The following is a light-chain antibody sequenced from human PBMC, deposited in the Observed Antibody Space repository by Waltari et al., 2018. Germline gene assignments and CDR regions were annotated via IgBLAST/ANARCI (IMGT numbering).Light chain of an antibody. V-gene: IGKV3-11*01. CDR1: QGVSTP. CDR2: DAS. Sequence: EIVLTQSPATLSLSPGERATLSSKARQGVSTPLTWYQKKPGQAPRLLIFDASNRATGIPARFSGSGSGTDFTLTINSLEPEDFAVYYGQQRSNWPPVTFGQGTRLEIK. J-gene: IGKJ5*01. CDR3: QQRSNWPPVT.